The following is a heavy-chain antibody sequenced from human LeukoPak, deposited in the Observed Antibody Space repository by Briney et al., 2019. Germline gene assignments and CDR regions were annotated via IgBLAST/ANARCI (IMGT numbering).Heavy chain of an antibody. V-gene: IGHV4-34*01. CDR2: INHSGST. Sequence: TSETLSLTCAVYGGSFSDYYWSWIRQPPGKGLGWIGEINHSGSTNYNPSLKSRVTISVDTSKNQFSLKLTSVTAADTAVYYCARGYSSSWYDWGQGTLVTVSS. J-gene: IGHJ4*02. CDR3: ARGYSSSWYD. D-gene: IGHD6-13*01. CDR1: GGSFSDYY.